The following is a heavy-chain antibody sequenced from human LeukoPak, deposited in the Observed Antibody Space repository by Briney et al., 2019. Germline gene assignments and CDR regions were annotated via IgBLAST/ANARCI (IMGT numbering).Heavy chain of an antibody. J-gene: IGHJ3*02. CDR1: GYTFTSYD. Sequence: GASVKVSCKASGYTFTSYDINWVRQATGQGLEWMGWMNPNSGNTGYAQKFQGRVTMTRNTSISTAYMELSSLRSEDTAVYYCARDQGGYNWNDVEAFDIWGQGTMVTVSS. CDR2: MNPNSGNT. D-gene: IGHD1-20*01. CDR3: ARDQGGYNWNDVEAFDI. V-gene: IGHV1-8*01.